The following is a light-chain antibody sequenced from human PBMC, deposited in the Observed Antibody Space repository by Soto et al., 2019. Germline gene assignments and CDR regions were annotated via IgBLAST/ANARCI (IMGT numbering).Light chain of an antibody. J-gene: IGLJ1*01. Sequence: QSVLTQPPSASGSPGQSVTISCTGTSSDVGGYNYVSWYQQHPGKAPKLMIYEVSKRPSGAPDRFSGSKSGNTASLTVSGLQAEDEADYYCSSYAGSVYVFGTGTKVTV. V-gene: IGLV2-8*01. CDR2: EVS. CDR3: SSYAGSVYV. CDR1: SSDVGGYNY.